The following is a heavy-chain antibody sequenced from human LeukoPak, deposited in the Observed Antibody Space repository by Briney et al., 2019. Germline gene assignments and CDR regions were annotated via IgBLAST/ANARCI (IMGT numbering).Heavy chain of an antibody. V-gene: IGHV7-4-1*02. Sequence: ASVKVSCTASGYTLTNYALDWVRQAPGQGLEWMGWINTNTGNPTYAQGFTGRFVFSLDTSVNTAYLQISSLKAEDTAIYYCARVQGYCSTTSCYPHYWGQGTLVTVSS. J-gene: IGHJ4*02. CDR3: ARVQGYCSTTSCYPHY. CDR1: GYTLTNYA. D-gene: IGHD2-2*01. CDR2: INTNTGNP.